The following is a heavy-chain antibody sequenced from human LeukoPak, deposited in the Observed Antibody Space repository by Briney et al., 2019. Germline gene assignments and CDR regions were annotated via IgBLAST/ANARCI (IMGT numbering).Heavy chain of an antibody. CDR3: STSGDSTGDH. J-gene: IGHJ4*02. Sequence: PGRSLRLSCAASGFTFSTYSLHWVRQAPGKGLEWVGRIKSKTDGGTTDYAAPVKGRFTISRDDSKNTLYLQMNSLKTEDTAVYYCSTSGDSTGDHWGQGTLVTVSS. D-gene: IGHD3-10*01. V-gene: IGHV3-15*01. CDR1: GFTFSTYS. CDR2: IKSKTDGGTT.